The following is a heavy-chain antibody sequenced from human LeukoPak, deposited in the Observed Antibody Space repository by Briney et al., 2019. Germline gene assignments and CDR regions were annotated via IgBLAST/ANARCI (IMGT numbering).Heavy chain of an antibody. CDR2: VYYIGNT. D-gene: IGHD2-15*01. CDR1: GDSISNYF. CDR3: ARFFYSYFDY. Sequence: SETLSLTCTVSGDSISNYFWSWIRQSPGKGLEWIGYVYYIGNTNYNPSLKSRVTISVDTSKNHFSLDLSSVTAADTAVYYCARFFYSYFDYWGQGTLVTVSS. J-gene: IGHJ4*02. V-gene: IGHV4-59*01.